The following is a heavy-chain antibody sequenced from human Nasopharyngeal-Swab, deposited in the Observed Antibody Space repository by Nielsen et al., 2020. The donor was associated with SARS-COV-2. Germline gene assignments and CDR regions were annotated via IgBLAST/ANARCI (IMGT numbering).Heavy chain of an antibody. CDR3: ARDYGDYDNNAFDI. Sequence: SVKVSCKASVGTLSRYAISCVRPAPGQGLEWMGRIIPILGIANYAQKFQGRVTITADKSTSTAYMELSSLRSEDTAVYYCARDYGDYDNNAFDIWGQGTMVTVSS. J-gene: IGHJ3*02. V-gene: IGHV1-69*04. D-gene: IGHD4-17*01. CDR1: VGTLSRYA. CDR2: IIPILGIA.